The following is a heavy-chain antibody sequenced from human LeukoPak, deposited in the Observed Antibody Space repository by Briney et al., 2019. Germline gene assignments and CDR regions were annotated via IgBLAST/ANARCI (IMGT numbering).Heavy chain of an antibody. J-gene: IGHJ4*02. Sequence: PGGSLRLSCAASGFTFSRYAMTWVRQAPGKGLEWVSAISRSGATTYYAVSVKGRFTISRDNSKNTLWLLMNTLRAEDTAVYYCAKDHEMATITDYWGQGTLVTVSS. CDR2: ISRSGATT. V-gene: IGHV3-23*01. D-gene: IGHD5-24*01. CDR3: AKDHEMATITDY. CDR1: GFTFSRYA.